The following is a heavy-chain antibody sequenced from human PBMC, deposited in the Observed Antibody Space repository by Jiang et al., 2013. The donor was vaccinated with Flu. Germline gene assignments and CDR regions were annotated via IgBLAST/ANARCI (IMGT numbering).Heavy chain of an antibody. Sequence: GSGLVKPSETLSLTCTVSGGSISSSSYYWGWIRQPPGKGLEWIGSIYYSGSTYYNPSLKSRVTISVDTSKNQFSLKLSSVTAADTAVYYCAGVVPAAIPSYFDYWGQGTLVTVSS. CDR2: IYYSGST. D-gene: IGHD2-2*01. V-gene: IGHV4-39*07. CDR1: GGSISSSSYY. J-gene: IGHJ4*02. CDR3: AGVVPAAIPSYFDY.